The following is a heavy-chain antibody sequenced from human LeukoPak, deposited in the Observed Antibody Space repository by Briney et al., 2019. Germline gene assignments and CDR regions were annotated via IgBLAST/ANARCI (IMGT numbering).Heavy chain of an antibody. CDR3: AREGVAGPFDY. D-gene: IGHD6-19*01. CDR1: GGSFSGYY. CDR2: INHSGST. V-gene: IGHV4-34*01. J-gene: IGHJ4*02. Sequence: SETLSLTCAVYGGSFSGYYWSWIRQPPGKGLEWIGEINHSGSTNYNPSLKGRVTISVDTSKNQFSLKLSSVTAADTAVYYCAREGVAGPFDYWGQGTLVTVSS.